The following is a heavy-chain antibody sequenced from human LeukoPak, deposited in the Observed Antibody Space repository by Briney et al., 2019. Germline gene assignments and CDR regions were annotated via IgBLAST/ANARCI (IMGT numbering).Heavy chain of an antibody. CDR3: ARAYSSSWYWNWFDP. V-gene: IGHV4-38-2*02. CDR1: GYSISSGYY. J-gene: IGHJ5*02. CDR2: IYNSGST. Sequence: PETLSLTCTVSGYSISSGYYWGWIRQAPGKGLEWIGSIYNSGSTYYNPSPKSRVTISVDMSKNQFSLKMSSVTAADTAVYYCARAYSSSWYWNWFDPWGQGTLVTVSS. D-gene: IGHD6-13*01.